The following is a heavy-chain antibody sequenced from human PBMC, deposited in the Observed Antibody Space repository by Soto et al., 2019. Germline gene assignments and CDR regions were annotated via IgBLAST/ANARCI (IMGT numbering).Heavy chain of an antibody. CDR3: AKNQGVELVPLATVDWFDP. Sequence: LRLSCAASCFIFENFGMSWVRQAPVKVLEWISSISGSGFKKYYADSVKGRFTISRDNSKSTVYLELNNLSAEDTAVYHCAKNQGVELVPLATVDWFDPWGQGSVVTVSS. V-gene: IGHV3-23*01. CDR2: ISGSGFKK. J-gene: IGHJ5*02. D-gene: IGHD1-26*01. CDR1: CFIFENFG.